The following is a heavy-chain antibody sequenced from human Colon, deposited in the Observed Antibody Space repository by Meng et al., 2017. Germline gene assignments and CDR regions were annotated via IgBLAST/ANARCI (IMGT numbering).Heavy chain of an antibody. CDR2: IHHGRGT. CDR3: ARNGFYSLGY. CDR1: GDSITYDNW. V-gene: IGHV4-4*02. D-gene: IGHD3-22*01. J-gene: IGHJ4*02. Sequence: QVQLTESGPGLVKPSQTLSLTCTVSGDSITYDNWWSWLRQPPGKGLEWIGEIHHGRGTNYNPALRSRVTFSLDKSRNQLSLTLTSVTAADTAVYYCARNGFYSLGYWGPGALVTVSS.